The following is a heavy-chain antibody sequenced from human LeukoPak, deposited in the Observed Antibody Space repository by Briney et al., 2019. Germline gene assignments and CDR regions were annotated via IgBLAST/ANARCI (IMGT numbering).Heavy chain of an antibody. V-gene: IGHV1-24*01. J-gene: IGHJ4*02. CDR3: ARDNDSRDPPHFDY. Sequence: ASVKVSCKVSGYTLTELSMHWVRQAPGKGLEWMGGFDPEDGETIYAQKFRGRVTITTDKSTRTAYMELSSLRSEDTAVYYCARDNDSRDPPHFDYWGQGTLVTASS. CDR1: GYTLTELS. D-gene: IGHD3-16*01. CDR2: FDPEDGET.